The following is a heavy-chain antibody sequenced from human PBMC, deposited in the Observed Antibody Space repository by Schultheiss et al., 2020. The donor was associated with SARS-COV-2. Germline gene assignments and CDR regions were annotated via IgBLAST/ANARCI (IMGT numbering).Heavy chain of an antibody. CDR2: INPNSGGT. CDR1: GYTFTGYY. CDR3: AKDRLYRDYYDSRISGMDV. Sequence: GESLKISCKASGYTFTGYYMHWVRQAPGQGLEWMGWINPNSGGTNYAQKFQGWVTMTRDTSISTAYMELSRLRSDDTAVYYCAKDRLYRDYYDSRISGMDVWGQGTTVTVSS. D-gene: IGHD3-22*01. V-gene: IGHV1-2*04. J-gene: IGHJ6*02.